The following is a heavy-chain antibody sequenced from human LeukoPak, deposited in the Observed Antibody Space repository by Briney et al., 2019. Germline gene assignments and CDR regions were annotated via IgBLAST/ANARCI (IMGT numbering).Heavy chain of an antibody. Sequence: ASVKVSCKASGYTFTSYGINWVRQATGQGLEWMGWMNPNSGNTGYAQKFQGRVTMTRNTSISTAYMELSSLRSEDTAVYYCARGQGGSYYYYYYYMDVWGKGTTVTISS. CDR2: MNPNSGNT. D-gene: IGHD1-26*01. V-gene: IGHV1-8*01. CDR3: ARGQGGSYYYYYYYMDV. CDR1: GYTFTSYG. J-gene: IGHJ6*03.